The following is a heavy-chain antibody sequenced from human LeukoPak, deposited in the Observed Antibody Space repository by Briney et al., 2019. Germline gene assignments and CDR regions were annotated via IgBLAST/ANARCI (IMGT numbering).Heavy chain of an antibody. CDR3: AKDPNGDYIGAFDI. D-gene: IGHD4-17*01. J-gene: IGHJ3*02. CDR2: ISGSGT. CDR1: GFTFSSYA. V-gene: IGHV3-23*01. Sequence: PGGSLRLSCAASGFTFSSYAMSWVRQAPGKELEWVSSISGSGTQYAASVQGRFTISRDNSKNTLYLQMNSLRAEDTAVYYCAKDPNGDYIGAFDIWAKGQWSPSPQ.